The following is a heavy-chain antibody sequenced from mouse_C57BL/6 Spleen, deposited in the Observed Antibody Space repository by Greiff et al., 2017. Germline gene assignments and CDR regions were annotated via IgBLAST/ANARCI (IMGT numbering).Heavy chain of an antibody. Sequence: EVQLQQSGAELVRPGSSVKMSCKTSGYTFTSYGINWVMPRPGQGLEWIGNIYIGNGYTEYNEKFKGKATLTSDTSSSTTYMPLSSLTSEYSAIYFSSIEGTTLVTNYAIDYWGQGTSVTVSS. CDR1: GYTFTSYG. D-gene: IGHD2-1*01. V-gene: IGHV1-58*01. CDR3: SIEGTTLVTNYAIDY. J-gene: IGHJ4*01. CDR2: IYIGNGYT.